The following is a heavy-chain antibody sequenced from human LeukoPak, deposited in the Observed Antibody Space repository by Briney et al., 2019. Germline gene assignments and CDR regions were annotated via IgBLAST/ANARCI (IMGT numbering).Heavy chain of an antibody. CDR2: IFHSGST. Sequence: SETLSLTCVVSGGSISSSTWWTWVRLPPGKGLEWIGEIFHSGSTNLNPSLKSRLTMSVDESRHQFSLKLTSVTAADTAVYYCASGGLVSRYLDHWGQGTLVTVSS. J-gene: IGHJ4*02. V-gene: IGHV4-4*02. CDR3: ASGGLVSRYLDH. D-gene: IGHD3-9*01. CDR1: GGSISSSTW.